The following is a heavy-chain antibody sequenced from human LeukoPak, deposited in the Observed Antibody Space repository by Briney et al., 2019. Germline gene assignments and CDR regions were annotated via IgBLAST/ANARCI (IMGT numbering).Heavy chain of an antibody. CDR2: INPNSDGT. V-gene: IGHV1-2*02. CDR3: ARDRDPGYCSSTSCYWALDYYYYYMDV. CDR1: GYTFTGYY. J-gene: IGHJ6*03. Sequence: ASVKVSCKASGYTFTGYYMHWVRQAPGQGLEWMGWINPNSDGTNYAQKFQGRVTMTRDTSISTAYMELSRLRSDDTAVYYCARDRDPGYCSSTSCYWALDYYYYYMDVWGKGTTVTVSS. D-gene: IGHD2-2*01.